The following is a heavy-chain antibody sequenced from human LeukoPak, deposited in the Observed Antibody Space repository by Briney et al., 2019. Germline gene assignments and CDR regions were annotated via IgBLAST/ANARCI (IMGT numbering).Heavy chain of an antibody. CDR3: GRYSSSWHAVDY. Sequence: PGGSLRLSCAASGFTFSDYYMSWLRQAPGKGLEWVSYISSSGSTIYYADSVKGRFTISRDNAKNTLYLQMNSLRAEDTAVYYCGRYSSSWHAVDYWGQGTLVTVSS. D-gene: IGHD6-13*01. V-gene: IGHV3-11*04. CDR1: GFTFSDYY. J-gene: IGHJ4*02. CDR2: ISSSGSTI.